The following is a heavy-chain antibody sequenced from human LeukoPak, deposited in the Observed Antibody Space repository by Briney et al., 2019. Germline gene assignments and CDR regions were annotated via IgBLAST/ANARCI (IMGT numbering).Heavy chain of an antibody. V-gene: IGHV4-4*07. D-gene: IGHD2-2*01. CDR1: GVSISSFY. Sequence: SETLSLTCTVSGVSISSFYWSWIRQSDGKGLEWIGRIYRSGSTNYNPSLKSRVTMSVDTSKNQFSLKLSSVTAADAAVYYCAREGYCSGTSCYGSPDYWGQGTLVTVSS. J-gene: IGHJ4*02. CDR3: AREGYCSGTSCYGSPDY. CDR2: IYRSGST.